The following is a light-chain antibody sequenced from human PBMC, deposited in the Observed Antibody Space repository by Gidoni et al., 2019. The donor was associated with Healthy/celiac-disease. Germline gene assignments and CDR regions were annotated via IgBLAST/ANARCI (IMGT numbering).Light chain of an antibody. J-gene: IGKJ4*01. CDR1: QGISSY. CDR3: QQYYSYPSC. Sequence: AIRMTQSPSSFSASTGDRVTITCRASQGISSYLAWYQQKPGKAPKLLIYAASTLQSGVPSRFSGSGSGTDFTLTISCLQSEDFATYYCQQYYSYPSCFGGGTNVEIK. V-gene: IGKV1-8*01. CDR2: AAS.